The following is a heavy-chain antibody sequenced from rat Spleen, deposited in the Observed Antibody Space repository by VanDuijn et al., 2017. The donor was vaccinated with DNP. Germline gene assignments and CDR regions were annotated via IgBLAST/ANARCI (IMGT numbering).Heavy chain of an antibody. CDR3: AARAPGDYFYGGYFDY. V-gene: IGHV5S13*01. J-gene: IGHJ2*01. D-gene: IGHD1-6*01. Sequence: EVQLVESGGGLVQPGRSLKLSCAASGFTFSNYGMAWVRQAPTRGLEWVASLSPSGFNIYYRDSVKGRFTISRDISKSTLYLQMDSLRSEDTATYYCAARAPGDYFYGGYFDYWGQGVMVTVSS. CDR1: GFTFSNYG. CDR2: LSPSGFNI.